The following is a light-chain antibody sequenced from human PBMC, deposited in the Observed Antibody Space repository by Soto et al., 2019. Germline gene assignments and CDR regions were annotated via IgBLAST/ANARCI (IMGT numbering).Light chain of an antibody. Sequence: DIQLTQSPSSLSAYVGDRVTITCRASQSISTYLNWYQQNPGKAPRLLIYAASTLQTGVPPRFSGSGSGTDFTLTISSLQPGDFASYYRQHSYSTPYTFGQGTKLEIK. V-gene: IGKV1-39*01. J-gene: IGKJ2*01. CDR2: AAS. CDR1: QSISTY. CDR3: QHSYSTPYT.